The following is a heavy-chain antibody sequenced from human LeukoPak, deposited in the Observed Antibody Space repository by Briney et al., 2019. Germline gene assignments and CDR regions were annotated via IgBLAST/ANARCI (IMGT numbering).Heavy chain of an antibody. Sequence: ASVKVSCKASGYTFTSYGISWVRQAPGQGLEWMGWINAYNSNTKYAQKLQGRVTMTTDTSTSTAYMELRSLRSDDTAVYFCAAIPVFGVVLHQEPVWGKGTTVTVSS. V-gene: IGHV1-18*01. J-gene: IGHJ6*04. D-gene: IGHD3-3*01. CDR3: AAIPVFGVVLHQEPV. CDR1: GYTFTSYG. CDR2: INAYNSNT.